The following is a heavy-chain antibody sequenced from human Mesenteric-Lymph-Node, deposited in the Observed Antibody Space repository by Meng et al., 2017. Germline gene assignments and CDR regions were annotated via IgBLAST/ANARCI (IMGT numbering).Heavy chain of an antibody. CDR2: IYTSGST. D-gene: IGHD6-13*01. CDR1: GGSISSYY. Sequence: SETLSLTCTVSGGSISSYYWSWIRQPAGKGLEWIGRIYTSGSTNYNPSLKSRVTMSVDTSKNQFSLKLSSVTAADTAVYYCAITLLYSSSWYSAGYFDYWGQGTLVTVSS. J-gene: IGHJ4*02. CDR3: AITLLYSSSWYSAGYFDY. V-gene: IGHV4-4*07.